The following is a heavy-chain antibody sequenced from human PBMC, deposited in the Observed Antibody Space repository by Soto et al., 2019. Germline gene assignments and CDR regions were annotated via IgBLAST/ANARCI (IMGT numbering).Heavy chain of an antibody. CDR1: GFTFSSYW. J-gene: IGHJ3*02. D-gene: IGHD5-18*01. CDR3: ARERGYSYGYDAFDI. Sequence: GGSLRLSCAASGFTFSSYWMSWVRQAPGKGLEWVANIKQDGSEKYYVDSVKGRFTISRDNAKASLYLQMDSLRAEDTAVYYCARERGYSYGYDAFDIWGQGTMVTVSS. CDR2: IKQDGSEK. V-gene: IGHV3-7*03.